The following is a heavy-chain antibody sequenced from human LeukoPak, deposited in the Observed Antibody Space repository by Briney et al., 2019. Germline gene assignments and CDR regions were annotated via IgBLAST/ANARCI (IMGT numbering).Heavy chain of an antibody. V-gene: IGHV3-7*01. Sequence: PGGSLRLSYAASGFTFSAYWMSWVRQAPGKGLEWVANIKQDGSEKNYVDSVKGRFSISRDNAKNSLYLQMNSLRAEDTAVYYCARGGNYYVHWGQGTRVTVSS. CDR2: IKQDGSEK. CDR1: GFTFSAYW. CDR3: ARGGNYYVH. J-gene: IGHJ4*02.